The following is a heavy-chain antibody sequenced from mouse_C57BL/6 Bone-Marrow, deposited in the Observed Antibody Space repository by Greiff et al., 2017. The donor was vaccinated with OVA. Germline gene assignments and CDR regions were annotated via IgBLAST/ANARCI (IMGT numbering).Heavy chain of an antibody. CDR1: GYTFTSYW. Sequence: QVQLQQPGAELVKPGASVKMSCKASGYTFTSYWITWVKQRPGQGLEWIGDIYTGSGSTNNNEKFKTKDTLTVDTSSSTAYMQLSSLTSKDSSVYYCARDGKGDWGQGTTLTVSS. V-gene: IGHV1-55*01. J-gene: IGHJ2*01. CDR3: ARDGKGD. CDR2: IYTGSGST. D-gene: IGHD1-1*01.